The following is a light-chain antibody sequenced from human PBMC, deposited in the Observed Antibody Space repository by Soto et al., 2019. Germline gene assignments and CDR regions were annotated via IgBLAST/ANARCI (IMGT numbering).Light chain of an antibody. J-gene: IGKJ1*01. CDR2: SAS. Sequence: EIVFTQSPGTLSLSPGERATLSCSASQSVSSSYLAWYQQKPGQAPRLLIYSASHRATGIPDRFSGSESGTDFTLTISRLEPEDFAVYYCQQYGDSRWTFGQGTKVDIK. V-gene: IGKV3-20*01. CDR3: QQYGDSRWT. CDR1: QSVSSSY.